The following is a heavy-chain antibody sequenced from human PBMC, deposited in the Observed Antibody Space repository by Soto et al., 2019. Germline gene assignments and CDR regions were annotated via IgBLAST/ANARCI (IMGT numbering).Heavy chain of an antibody. D-gene: IGHD6-19*01. CDR2: ISYDGSNK. Sequence: GGSLRLSCAASGFTFSSYAMHWVRQAPGKGLEWVAVISYDGSNKYYADSVKGRFTISRDNSKNTLYLQMNSLRAEDTAVYYCARASGWPAPFDYWGQGTLVTVSS. J-gene: IGHJ4*02. CDR1: GFTFSSYA. V-gene: IGHV3-30-3*01. CDR3: ARASGWPAPFDY.